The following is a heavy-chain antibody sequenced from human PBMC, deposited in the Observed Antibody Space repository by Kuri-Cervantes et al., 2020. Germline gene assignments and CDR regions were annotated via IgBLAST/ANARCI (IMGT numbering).Heavy chain of an antibody. CDR3: AREALSPLLWSSGSGWFDP. CDR1: GYIFTAYY. CDR2: INPNSGGT. J-gene: IGHJ5*02. Sequence: ASVKVSCKASGYIFTAYYIHWVRQAPGQGLEWMGWINPNSGGTNYGQNFQGRVTMTRDTSISTTYMELSSLRSDDTAVYYCAREALSPLLWSSGSGWFDPWGQGTLVTVSS. D-gene: IGHD3-10*01. V-gene: IGHV1-2*02.